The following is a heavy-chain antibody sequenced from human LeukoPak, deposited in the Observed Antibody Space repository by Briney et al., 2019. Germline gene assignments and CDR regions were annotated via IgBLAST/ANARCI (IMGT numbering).Heavy chain of an antibody. J-gene: IGHJ4*02. V-gene: IGHV3-48*03. Sequence: GGSLRLSCAASGFTFSSYGMTWVRQAPGKGLEWVSHISSGGHVISYEDSVKGRFIISRDDAESSLYLQMNSLRAEDTAVYYCARDEDGDQDFDYWGQGTLVTVSS. CDR1: GFTFSSYG. D-gene: IGHD7-27*01. CDR2: ISSGGHVI. CDR3: ARDEDGDQDFDY.